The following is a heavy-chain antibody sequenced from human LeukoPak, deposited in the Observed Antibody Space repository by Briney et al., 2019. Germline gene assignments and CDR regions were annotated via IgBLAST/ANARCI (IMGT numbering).Heavy chain of an antibody. Sequence: PSQALSLHCTCTGASNSSGRFYWGWIRQPAGEGLEGIGRVHTSGSTNTNPPLKSRVNISLDTPKNQFSLKLISVTAADTAVYFCARLQWLSTPFFDYWGQRTLVTVSS. D-gene: IGHD6-19*01. CDR1: GASNSSGRFY. J-gene: IGHJ4*02. CDR2: VHTSGST. V-gene: IGHV4-61*02. CDR3: ARLQWLSTPFFDY.